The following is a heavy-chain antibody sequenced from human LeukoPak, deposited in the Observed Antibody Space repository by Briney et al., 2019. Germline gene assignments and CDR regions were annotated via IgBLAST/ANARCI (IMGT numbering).Heavy chain of an antibody. Sequence: GGSLRLSCAASGFTFSSYSMNWVRQAPGKGLEWVSSISSSSYIYYADSVKGRFTISRDNAKNSLYPQMNSLRAEDTAVYYCARDDNKGVRFGVVIYDYWGQGTLVTVSS. CDR1: GFTFSSYS. D-gene: IGHD3-3*01. CDR2: ISSSSYI. J-gene: IGHJ4*02. CDR3: ARDDNKGVRFGVVIYDY. V-gene: IGHV3-21*01.